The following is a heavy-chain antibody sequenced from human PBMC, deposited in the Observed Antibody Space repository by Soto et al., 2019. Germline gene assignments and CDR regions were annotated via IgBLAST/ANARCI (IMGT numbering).Heavy chain of an antibody. CDR1: GYTFTSYG. V-gene: IGHV1-18*01. D-gene: IGHD3-22*01. J-gene: IGHJ4*02. Sequence: ASVKVSRKTSGYTFTSYGISWVRQAPGQGLEWMGWITANNVNTNYAQKFQGRVTMTTDTSTATAYMELRSLRSDDTAVYYCARDMGGYYFEPNDYWGQGTLVTVSS. CDR2: ITANNVNT. CDR3: ARDMGGYYFEPNDY.